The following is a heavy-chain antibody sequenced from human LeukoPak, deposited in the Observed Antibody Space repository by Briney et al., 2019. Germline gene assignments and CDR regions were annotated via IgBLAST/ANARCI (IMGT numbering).Heavy chain of an antibody. D-gene: IGHD5-18*01. CDR2: INHSGST. CDR1: GGSFSGYY. V-gene: IGHV4-34*01. J-gene: IGHJ6*03. CDR3: AREASGGGYSYGTKNYYYYYYMDV. Sequence: SETLSLTCAVYGGSFSGYYWSWIRQPPGKGLEWIGEINHSGSTNYNPSLKSRVTISVDTSKNQFSLKLSSVTAADTAVYYCAREASGGGYSYGTKNYYYYYYMDVWGKGTTVTVSS.